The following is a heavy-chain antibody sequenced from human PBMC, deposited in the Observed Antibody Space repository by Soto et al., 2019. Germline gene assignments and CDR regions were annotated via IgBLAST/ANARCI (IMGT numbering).Heavy chain of an antibody. CDR1: GFTFSNAW. D-gene: IGHD4-17*01. Sequence: EVQLVESGGGLVKPGGSLRLSCAASGFTFSNAWMNWVRQAPGKGLEWVGRIKSKTDGGTTDYAAPVKGRFTISRDDSKNTLYLQINSLKTEDTAVYYCTTDRYGDYLWFDPWGQGTLVTVSS. CDR3: TTDRYGDYLWFDP. V-gene: IGHV3-15*07. CDR2: IKSKTDGGTT. J-gene: IGHJ5*02.